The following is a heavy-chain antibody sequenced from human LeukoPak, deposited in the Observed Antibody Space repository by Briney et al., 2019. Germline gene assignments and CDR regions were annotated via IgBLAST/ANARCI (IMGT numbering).Heavy chain of an antibody. V-gene: IGHV3-53*01. CDR3: ARDCGGECYYALDI. D-gene: IGHD2-21*01. CDR2: IYSGGST. J-gene: IGHJ3*02. Sequence: GGSLRLSCAASGFTVSSNYMSWVRQAPGKGLEWVSVIYSGGSTYYADSVKGRFTISRDNSKNTLYLQMNSLRAEDTAVYYCARDCGGECYYALDIWGPGAMVTVSS. CDR1: GFTVSSNY.